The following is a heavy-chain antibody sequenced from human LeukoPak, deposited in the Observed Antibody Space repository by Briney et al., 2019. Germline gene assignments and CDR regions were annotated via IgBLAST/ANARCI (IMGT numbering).Heavy chain of an antibody. CDR3: TTGSSAPTYYDFWSGYYTPDY. J-gene: IGHJ4*02. V-gene: IGHV3-15*01. CDR1: GFTFSNAW. D-gene: IGHD3-3*01. Sequence: PGGSLRLSCAASGFTFSNAWMSWVRQAPGKGLEWVGRIKSKTDGGTTDYAAPVKGRLTISRDDSKNTLYLQMNSLKTEDTAVYYCTTGSSAPTYYDFWSGYYTPDYWGQGTLVTVSS. CDR2: IKSKTDGGTT.